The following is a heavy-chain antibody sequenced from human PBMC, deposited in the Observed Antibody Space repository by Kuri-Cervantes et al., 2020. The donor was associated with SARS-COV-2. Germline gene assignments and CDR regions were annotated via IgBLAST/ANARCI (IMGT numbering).Heavy chain of an antibody. D-gene: IGHD2-2*02. CDR1: GFTFSSYG. CDR3: ARDWAGYCSSTSCYSYYYYGMDV. V-gene: IGHV3-48*01. CDR2: ISSSSSTI. Sequence: GGSLRLSCAASGFTFSSYGMNWVRQAPGKGLEWVSYISSSSSTIYYADSVKGRFTISRDNAKNSLYLQMNSLRAEDTAVYYCARDWAGYCSSTSCYSYYYYGMDVWGQGTTVTVSS. J-gene: IGHJ6*02.